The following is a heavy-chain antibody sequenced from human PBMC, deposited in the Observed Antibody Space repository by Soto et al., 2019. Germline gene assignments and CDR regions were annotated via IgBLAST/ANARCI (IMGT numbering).Heavy chain of an antibody. J-gene: IGHJ6*02. Sequence: PGGSLRLSCAASGFTFSSYAMHWVRQAPGKGLEWVAVTSYDGSNKYYADSVKGRFTISRDNSKNTLYLQMNSLRAEDTAVYYRARVSSWLNYYYYGMDVWGQGTTVTVSS. CDR1: GFTFSSYA. D-gene: IGHD6-13*01. CDR3: ARVSSWLNYYYYGMDV. CDR2: TSYDGSNK. V-gene: IGHV3-30-3*01.